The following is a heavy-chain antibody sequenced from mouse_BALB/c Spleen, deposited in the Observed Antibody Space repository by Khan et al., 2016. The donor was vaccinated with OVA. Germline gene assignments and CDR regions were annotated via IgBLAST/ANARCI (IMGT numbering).Heavy chain of an antibody. CDR1: EYIFTSYW. CDR2: LYTGTGSI. D-gene: IGHD1-1*01. Sequence: QVQLQQSGAELVRPGASVKLSCETSEYIFTSYWIHWIKQRSGQGLEWIARLYTGTGSIHCSENFKGKVTLPADKSSSTAYMQLSSLKSEDAAVYFCARGVYNNTYVFGYWGQGTLVTVSA. J-gene: IGHJ3*01. CDR3: ARGVYNNTYVFGY. V-gene: IGHV1S132*01.